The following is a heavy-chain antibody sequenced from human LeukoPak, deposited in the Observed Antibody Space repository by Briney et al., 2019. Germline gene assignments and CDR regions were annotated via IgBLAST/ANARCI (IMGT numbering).Heavy chain of an antibody. CDR2: INPNSGDT. CDR1: GYTFTAYY. V-gene: IGHV1-2*06. Sequence: ASVKVSCKTSGYTFTAYYMHWLRQAPGQGLEWMGRINPNSGDTNFPQKFQGRATMTRDTSIRTVYMILSRLRSDDTAVYYCARGSRGGYSLGYWGQGTLLTVSS. D-gene: IGHD4-23*01. J-gene: IGHJ4*02. CDR3: ARGSRGGYSLGY.